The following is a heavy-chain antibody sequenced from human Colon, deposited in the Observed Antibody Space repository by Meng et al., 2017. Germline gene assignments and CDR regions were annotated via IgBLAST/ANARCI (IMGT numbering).Heavy chain of an antibody. J-gene: IGHJ2*01. V-gene: IGHV4-39*07. CDR1: GGSITSSSYY. CDR2: IYYTGST. CDR3: ARAPPISAPGIWYFDL. D-gene: IGHD6-13*01. Sequence: HLALQESGPGRGKPSETLSLPCTVSGGSITSSSYYWGWIRQPPGEGLEWIGNIYYTGSTYYNTSLKSRVSISLDTSKTHFSLKLSSVTAADTAVYYCARAPPISAPGIWYFDLWGRGTLVTVSS.